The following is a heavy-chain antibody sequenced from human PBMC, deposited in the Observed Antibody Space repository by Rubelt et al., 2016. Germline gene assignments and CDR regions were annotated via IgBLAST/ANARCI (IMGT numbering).Heavy chain of an antibody. CDR2: IYYSGST. J-gene: IGHJ3*02. V-gene: IGHV4-59*08. CDR3: ARLRYDSSGYYQDEAFDI. Sequence: QVQLQESGPGLVKPSETLSLTCTVSGGSISSYYWSWIRQPPGKGLEWIGYIYYSGSTNYNPSLKSRVTISVDTSKNQFSLKLSSVTAADKAVYYCARLRYDSSGYYQDEAFDIWGQGTMVTVSS. D-gene: IGHD3-22*01. CDR1: GGSISSYY.